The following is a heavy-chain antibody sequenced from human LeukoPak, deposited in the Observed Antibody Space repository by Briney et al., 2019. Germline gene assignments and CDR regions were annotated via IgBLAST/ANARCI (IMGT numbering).Heavy chain of an antibody. Sequence: SQTLSLTCTVSGGSISSGSYYWSWIRQPAGKGLEWIGRIYTSGSTSYNPSLKSRVTISVDTSKNQFSLKLSSVTAADTAVYYCARARFGYYYDSSGYNRNCFDYWGQGTLVTVSS. V-gene: IGHV4-61*02. CDR1: GGSISSGSYY. D-gene: IGHD3-22*01. J-gene: IGHJ4*02. CDR2: IYTSGST. CDR3: ARARFGYYYDSSGYNRNCFDY.